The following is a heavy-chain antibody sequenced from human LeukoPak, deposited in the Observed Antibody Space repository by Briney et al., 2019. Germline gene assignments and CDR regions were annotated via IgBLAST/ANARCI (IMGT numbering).Heavy chain of an antibody. Sequence: GGSLRLSCAASGFTFSSYAMSWVRQAPGKGLEWVSAISSNTGRTYYADSVKGRFTISRDNSKNTLSLQMNSLRAEDTAVYYCAKDLFQEGWGQGTLVTVSS. J-gene: IGHJ4*02. V-gene: IGHV3-23*01. CDR1: GFTFSSYA. CDR3: AKDLFQEG. CDR2: ISSNTGRT.